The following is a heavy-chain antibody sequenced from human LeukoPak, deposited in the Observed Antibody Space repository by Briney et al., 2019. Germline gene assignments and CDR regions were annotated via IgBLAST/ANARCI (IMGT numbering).Heavy chain of an antibody. CDR1: GGSISSSSHY. J-gene: IGHJ4*02. Sequence: PSETLSLTCTVSGGSISSSSHYWGWLRQPPGKGLEWIGSIYYSGNTYYNPSLKSRVTISIDTSKNQFSLKLSSVTAADTAVYYCARHANIVVVPAAKAFDYWGQGTLVTVSS. CDR2: IYYSGNT. V-gene: IGHV4-39*01. CDR3: ARHANIVVVPAAKAFDY. D-gene: IGHD2-2*01.